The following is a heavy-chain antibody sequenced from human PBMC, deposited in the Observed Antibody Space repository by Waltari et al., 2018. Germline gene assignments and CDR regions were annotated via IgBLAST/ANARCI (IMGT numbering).Heavy chain of an antibody. CDR3: ARGVASMIRGVVDWFDP. D-gene: IGHD3-10*01. Sequence: EVQLGESGGGFVQPGGSLRLSCAASGFSVSSYCMSWVRQAPGKGLEWVANINQDGSEKHYVDSVKGRFTVSRDNAKSSLYLQMNSLRADDTAVYYCARGVASMIRGVVDWFDPWGQGTLVTVSS. CDR2: INQDGSEK. V-gene: IGHV3-7*01. CDR1: GFSVSSYC. J-gene: IGHJ5*02.